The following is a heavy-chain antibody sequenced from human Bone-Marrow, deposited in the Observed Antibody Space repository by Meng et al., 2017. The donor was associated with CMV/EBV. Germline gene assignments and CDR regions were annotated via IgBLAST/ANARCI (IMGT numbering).Heavy chain of an antibody. CDR1: GDSVSSNSAA. D-gene: IGHD4-11*01. J-gene: IGHJ4*02. V-gene: IGHV6-1*01. Sequence: LRLSCAISGDSVSSNSAAWNWIRQSPSRGLEWLGRTYYRSKWYNDYAVSVKSRITINPDTSKNQFSLKLSSVTAADTAVYYCARGIMTTVTQGRRAEPNWGQGTLVTVSS. CDR2: TYYRSKWYN. CDR3: ARGIMTTVTQGRRAEPN.